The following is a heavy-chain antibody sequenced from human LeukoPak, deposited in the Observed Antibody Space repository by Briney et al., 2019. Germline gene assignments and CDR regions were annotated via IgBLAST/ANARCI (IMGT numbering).Heavy chain of an antibody. Sequence: GGSLRLSCAASGFTFSNYAMHWVRQAPGKGLEWVALISYDGRNKYYADSVKGRFTISRDNSKNTLYLQMNSLRAEDTALYYCAKGRGWYSPDYWGQGTLVTVSS. V-gene: IGHV3-30*04. CDR2: ISYDGRNK. CDR3: AKGRGWYSPDY. D-gene: IGHD6-19*01. CDR1: GFTFSNYA. J-gene: IGHJ4*02.